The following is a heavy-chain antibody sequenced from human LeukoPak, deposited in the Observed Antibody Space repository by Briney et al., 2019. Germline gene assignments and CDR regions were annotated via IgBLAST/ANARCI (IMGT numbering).Heavy chain of an antibody. J-gene: IGHJ4*02. CDR2: IKQDGSEK. CDR3: ARELNWNLDY. Sequence: PGGSLRLSCSASRFTFSSYWMSWVRQAPGRGLEWVAKIKQDGSEKYYVDSVKGRFTISRDNAKNSLYLQMNSLRVEDTAVYYCARELNWNLDYWGQGTLVTVSS. D-gene: IGHD1-1*01. CDR1: RFTFSSYW. V-gene: IGHV3-7*01.